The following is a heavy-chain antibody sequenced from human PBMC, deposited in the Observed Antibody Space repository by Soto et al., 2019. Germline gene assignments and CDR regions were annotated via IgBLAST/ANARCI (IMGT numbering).Heavy chain of an antibody. V-gene: IGHV3-30*18. CDR2: ISYDGSNK. CDR3: AKDGYPSRNNYYDSSGYYYLDAFDI. Sequence: QVQLVESGGGVVQPGRSLRLSCAASGFTFSSYGMHWVRQAPGKGLEWVAVISYDGSNKYYADSVKGRFTISRDNSKNPLYMQMNSLRAEDTAVYYCAKDGYPSRNNYYDSSGYYYLDAFDIWGQGTMVTVSS. CDR1: GFTFSSYG. D-gene: IGHD3-22*01. J-gene: IGHJ3*02.